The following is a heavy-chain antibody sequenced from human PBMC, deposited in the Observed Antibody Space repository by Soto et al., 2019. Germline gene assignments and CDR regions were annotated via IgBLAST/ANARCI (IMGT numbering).Heavy chain of an antibody. CDR2: INPNGGVT. Sequence: QVQLVQSGAEVKKPGASVTVSCRSSGDTFNDYYIHWVRQAPGQGLEWMGWINPNGGVTKYAQKFQGWVTMTRDTSIRTVYMQLSRLTSDDTAVYYCARESGGATATLDYYYFYMDVWRTGTTVTVSS. CDR3: ARESGGATATLDYYYFYMDV. D-gene: IGHD5-12*01. V-gene: IGHV1-2*04. J-gene: IGHJ6*03. CDR1: GDTFNDYY.